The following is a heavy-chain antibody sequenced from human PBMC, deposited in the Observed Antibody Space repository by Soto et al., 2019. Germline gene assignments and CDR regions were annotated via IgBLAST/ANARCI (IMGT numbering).Heavy chain of an antibody. D-gene: IGHD3-10*01. CDR3: ARDVRPGGAYNWFDP. CDR2: IYYSGST. J-gene: IGHJ5*02. V-gene: IGHV4-59*01. CDR1: GGSISSYY. Sequence: SETLSLTCTVSGGSISSYYWSWIRQPPGKGLEWIGYIYYSGSTNYNPSLKSRVTISVDTSKNQFSLKLSSVTAADTAVYYCARDVRPGGAYNWFDPWGQGTLVTVSS.